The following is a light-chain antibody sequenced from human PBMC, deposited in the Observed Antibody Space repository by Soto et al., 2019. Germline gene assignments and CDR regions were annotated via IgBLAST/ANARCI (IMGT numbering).Light chain of an antibody. J-gene: IGLJ3*02. CDR1: SSNIGTNT. V-gene: IGLV1-44*01. CDR3: AAWDDSLNGPV. Sequence: QSVLTQPPSASGTPGQRVTISCSGSSSNIGTNTFNWYRQFPGTAPKLLTYDNDQRHSGVHDRFYGSKSGTSASLAISGLEYEEGADYYCAAWDDSLNGPVFGGGTKLTVL. CDR2: DND.